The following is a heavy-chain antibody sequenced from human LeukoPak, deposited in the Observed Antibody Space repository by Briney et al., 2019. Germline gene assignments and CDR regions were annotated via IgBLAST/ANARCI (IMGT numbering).Heavy chain of an antibody. CDR1: RFAFNIYW. Sequence: GGSLRLSCAASRFAFNIYWMTWVRQAPGKGLEWVANIKKDGSDKHYVDSVRGRFTVSRDNAKSSLYLQMNSLRVEDTAVYYCARRNGFTMISGWGYNMDVWGQGTTVTVSS. J-gene: IGHJ6*03. CDR3: ARRNGFTMISGWGYNMDV. CDR2: IKKDGSDK. D-gene: IGHD3-22*01. V-gene: IGHV3-7*01.